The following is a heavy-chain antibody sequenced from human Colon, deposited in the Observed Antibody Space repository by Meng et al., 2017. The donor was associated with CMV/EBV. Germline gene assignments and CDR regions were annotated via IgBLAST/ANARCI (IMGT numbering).Heavy chain of an antibody. CDR2: ISFDGSNK. D-gene: IGHD2-2*01. CDR3: ARSPARYCSSISCYSWFDP. J-gene: IGHJ5*02. V-gene: IGHV3-30-3*01. Sequence: GESLKISCAASGFSISDYGIHWVRQAPGKGLEWVADISFDGSNKFSADSVEGRFTISRDNSKNTVYLQMNSLGPEDTAVYYCARSPARYCSSISCYSWFDPWGQGTQVTVSS. CDR1: GFSISDYG.